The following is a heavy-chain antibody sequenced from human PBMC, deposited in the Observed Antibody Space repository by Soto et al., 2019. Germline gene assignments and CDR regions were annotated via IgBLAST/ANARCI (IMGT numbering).Heavy chain of an antibody. Sequence: ASVKGSCKASGYTFTSYSMHWVRQAPGQRLEWMGWINAGNGNTKYSQKFQGRVTITRDTSASTAYMELSGLRSEDTAVYYCARDLVDYWGQGTLVSVSS. CDR2: INAGNGNT. V-gene: IGHV1-3*01. J-gene: IGHJ4*02. CDR1: GYTFTSYS. CDR3: ARDLVDY.